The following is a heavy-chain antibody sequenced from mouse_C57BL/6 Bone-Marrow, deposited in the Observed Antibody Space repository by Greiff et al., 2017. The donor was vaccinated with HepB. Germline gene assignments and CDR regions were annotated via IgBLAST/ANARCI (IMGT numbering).Heavy chain of an antibody. CDR2: SRNKANDYTT. CDR3: ARGPMVTTNYAMDY. D-gene: IGHD2-2*01. CDR1: GFTFSDFY. Sequence: EVQRVESGGGLVQSGRSLRLSCATSGFTFSDFYMEWVRQAPGKGLEWIAASRNKANDYTTEYSASVKGRFIVSRDTSQSILYLQMNALRAEDTAIYYCARGPMVTTNYAMDYWGQGTSVTVSS. V-gene: IGHV7-1*01. J-gene: IGHJ4*01.